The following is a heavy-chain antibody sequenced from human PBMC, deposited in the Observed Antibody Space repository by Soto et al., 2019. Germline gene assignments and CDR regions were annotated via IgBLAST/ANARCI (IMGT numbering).Heavy chain of an antibody. CDR2: INPSGGST. D-gene: IGHD6-19*01. V-gene: IGHV1-46*01. J-gene: IGHJ4*02. CDR1: GYTFTSYY. CDR3: ASAAVAGTVY. Sequence: GASVKVSCKASGYTFTSYYMHWVRQAPGQGLEWMGIINPSGGSTSYAQKFQGRVTMTRDTSTSTVYMELSPLRSEDTAVYYCASAAVAGTVYWGQGTLVTVSS.